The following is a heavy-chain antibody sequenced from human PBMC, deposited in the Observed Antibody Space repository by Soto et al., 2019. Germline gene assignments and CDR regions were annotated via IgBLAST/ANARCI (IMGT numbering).Heavy chain of an antibody. D-gene: IGHD3-22*01. CDR2: ISGSGGST. CDR3: AKTYYYDSSGYYYSDY. CDR1: GCTISSHA. V-gene: IGHV3-23*01. J-gene: IGHJ4*02. Sequence: GGSLRLPWAASGCTISSHAMRWVRKAPGKGLEWVSAISGSGGSTYYADSVKGRFTISRDNSKNTLYLQMNSLRAEDTAVYYCAKTYYYDSSGYYYSDYWGQGTLVTVSS.